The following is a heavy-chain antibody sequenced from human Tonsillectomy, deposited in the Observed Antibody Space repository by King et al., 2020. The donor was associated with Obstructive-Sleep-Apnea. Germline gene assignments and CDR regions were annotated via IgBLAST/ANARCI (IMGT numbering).Heavy chain of an antibody. CDR1: GASITKYY. CDR2: IFYTGNT. V-gene: IGHV4-59*08. CDR3: VKHGRGPKYFFDV. J-gene: IGHJ4*02. Sequence: VQLQESGPGLVKPSETLSLTCSVSGASITKYYWSFIRQSPGEGLEWIGYIFYTGNTGHNPSLSSRLTMSVDTSKSQFSLRLNSVTAADTAIYYCVKHGRGPKYFFDVWGQGLLVAVSS. D-gene: IGHD5-12*01.